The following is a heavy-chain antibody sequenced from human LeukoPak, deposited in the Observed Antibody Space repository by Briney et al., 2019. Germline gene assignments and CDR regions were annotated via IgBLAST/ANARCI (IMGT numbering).Heavy chain of an antibody. Sequence: ASVKVSCKASGYTFTGYYMHWVRQAPGQGLEWMGGIIPIFGTANYAQKFQGRVTITADESTSTAYMELSSLRSEDTAVYYCARERGELLWFGELLSRYYFDYWGQGTLVTVSS. CDR3: ARERGELLWFGELLSRYYFDY. V-gene: IGHV1-69*13. J-gene: IGHJ4*02. CDR2: IIPIFGTA. CDR1: GYTFTGYY. D-gene: IGHD3-10*01.